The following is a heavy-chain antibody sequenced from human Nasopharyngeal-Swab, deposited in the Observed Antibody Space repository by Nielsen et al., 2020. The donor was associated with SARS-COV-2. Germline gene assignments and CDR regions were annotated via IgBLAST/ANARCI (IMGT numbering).Heavy chain of an antibody. V-gene: IGHV3-30*04. J-gene: IGHJ4*02. CDR1: GFTFSSYA. CDR3: VKEGSDFDY. D-gene: IGHD2-15*01. CDR2: ISYDGSNK. Sequence: GESLKISCAASGFTFSSYAMHWVRQAPGKGLEWVAAISYDGSNKYYADSVKGRFTISKDNSKNTLYLQMNSLRAEDTAVYYCVKEGSDFDYWGQGTLVTVSS.